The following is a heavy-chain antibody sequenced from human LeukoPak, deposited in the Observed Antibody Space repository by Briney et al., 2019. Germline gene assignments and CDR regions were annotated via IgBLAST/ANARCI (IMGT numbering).Heavy chain of an antibody. CDR1: GYTFTDYY. V-gene: IGHV1-2*02. D-gene: IGHD2-2*01. J-gene: IGHJ6*03. Sequence: ASVKVSCKASGYTFTDYYLHWVRQAPGQGLEWMGWINPKSGVSDSKMKFQGRVTLTRDTSITTAYMELISLTSDDAAVYYCARAGGYCGSTSCYSGYYYYFMDVWGKGTTVTVSS. CDR3: ARAGGYCGSTSCYSGYYYYFMDV. CDR2: INPKSGVS.